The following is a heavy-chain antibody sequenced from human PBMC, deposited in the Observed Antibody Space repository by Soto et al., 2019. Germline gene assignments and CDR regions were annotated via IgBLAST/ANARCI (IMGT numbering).Heavy chain of an antibody. CDR1: GGSFSGYY. D-gene: IGHD2-15*01. CDR3: ASGRRYCSGGSCRDNWFDP. J-gene: IGHJ5*02. CDR2: INHSGST. V-gene: IGHV4-34*01. Sequence: KPSETLSLTCAVYGGSFSGYYWSWIRQPPGKGLEWIGEINHSGSTNYNPSLKSRVTISVDTSKNQFSLKLSSVTAADTAVYYCASGRRYCSGGSCRDNWFDPWGQGTLVTVSS.